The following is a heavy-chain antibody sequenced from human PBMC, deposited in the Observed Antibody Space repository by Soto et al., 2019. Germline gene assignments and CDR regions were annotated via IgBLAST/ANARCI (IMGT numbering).Heavy chain of an antibody. CDR1: GGSISSSNW. CDR3: ARDEGRCTLDGGWALAY. CDR2: IYPPRGST. D-gene: IGHD2-8*01. Sequence: QVQLQESGPGLAKPSGTLSLTCRVSGGSISSSNWWSWVRQPTGKGLEWIGEIYPPRGSTNFNPTLKSRVTISVDTAQKQFSLRLTSLTAADTAVYHCARDEGRCTLDGGWALAYWGKGILVTVSS. J-gene: IGHJ4*02. V-gene: IGHV4-4*02.